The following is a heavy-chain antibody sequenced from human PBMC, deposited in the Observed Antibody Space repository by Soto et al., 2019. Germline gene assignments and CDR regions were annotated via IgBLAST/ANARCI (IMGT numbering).Heavy chain of an antibody. CDR2: IAPMFHKA. CDR1: GGTFGNYA. V-gene: IGHV1-69*01. Sequence: QLQLVQSGTEVKKPGSSVTVSCKASGGTFGNYAINWLRQAPGQGLQWMGDIAPMFHKANYEQTFQGRVSITAEESTNTFYMELSSLRSEDTALYYCAREVEVHSPAVGAWGQGTLVTVSS. CDR3: AREVEVHSPAVGA. J-gene: IGHJ5*02. D-gene: IGHD2-2*01.